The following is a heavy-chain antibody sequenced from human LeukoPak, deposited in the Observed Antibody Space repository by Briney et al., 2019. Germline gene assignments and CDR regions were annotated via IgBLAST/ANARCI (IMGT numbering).Heavy chain of an antibody. Sequence: SETLSLTCTVPGDSIAYYYWSWIRQAPGKGLEWIGYVYYTGTTNYNPSLKSRLNISLDTPNNQFSVKLSSVTAADTAVNSCATGRVYYGSEFWGQGTLVTVSS. V-gene: IGHV4-59*01. J-gene: IGHJ4*02. D-gene: IGHD3-10*01. CDR2: VYYTGTT. CDR1: GDSIAYYY. CDR3: ATGRVYYGSEF.